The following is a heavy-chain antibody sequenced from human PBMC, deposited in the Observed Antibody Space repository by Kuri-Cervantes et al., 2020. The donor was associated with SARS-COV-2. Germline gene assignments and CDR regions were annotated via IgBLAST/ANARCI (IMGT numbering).Heavy chain of an antibody. CDR3: AKGPVGATGAFDI. Sequence: GGSLRLSCAAYGFTFSSYAMSWVRQAPGKGLEWVSAISGSGGSTYYADSVKGRFTISRDNSKNTLYLQMNSLRAEDTAVYYCAKGPVGATGAFDIWGQGTMVTVSS. CDR1: GFTFSSYA. V-gene: IGHV3-23*01. CDR2: ISGSGGST. D-gene: IGHD1-26*01. J-gene: IGHJ3*02.